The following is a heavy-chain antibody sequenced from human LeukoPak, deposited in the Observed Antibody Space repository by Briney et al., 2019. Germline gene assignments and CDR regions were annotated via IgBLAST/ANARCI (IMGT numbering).Heavy chain of an antibody. CDR1: GGSISSSSYF. CDR3: ARHGRYSYGSRDWFDP. CDR2: IYYSGST. Sequence: SETLSLTCTVSGGSISSSSYFWDWVRQPPGKGLEWIGSIYYSGSTYYNPSLMSRVTISVDTSKNQFSLKLSSVTAADTAVYYCARHGRYSYGSRDWFDPWGQGTLVTVSS. V-gene: IGHV4-39*01. J-gene: IGHJ5*02. D-gene: IGHD5-18*01.